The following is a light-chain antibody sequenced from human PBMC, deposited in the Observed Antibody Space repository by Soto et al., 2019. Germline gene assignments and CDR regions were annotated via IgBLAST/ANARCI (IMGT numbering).Light chain of an antibody. CDR1: QSVGSN. V-gene: IGKV3D-15*01. CDR2: GAS. CDR3: QKYMDWLET. J-gene: IGKJ2*01. Sequence: EIVMTQSPATLSVSPGERATLSCRASQSVGSNLAWYQQKPGQAPSLLISGASTRATGIPARFSGSGSGTEFTLPFGGLQSEVFEVYYGQKYMDWLETFGQGTKVRSN.